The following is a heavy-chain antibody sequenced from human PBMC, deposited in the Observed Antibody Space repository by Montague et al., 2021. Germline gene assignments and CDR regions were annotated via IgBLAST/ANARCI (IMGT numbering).Heavy chain of an antibody. CDR2: IYSSGST. V-gene: IGHV4-39*01. CDR3: TRPAGYCTNDTCYFWFAP. J-gene: IGHJ5*02. D-gene: IGHD2-8*01. CDR1: GGSISRSSYY. Sequence: SETLSLTCTVPGGSISRSSYYWGWIRQPPGKGLEWIGSIYSSGSTYYNPSLKSRVTISADTSKNQFSLKLSSVTAADTAVYYCTRPAGYCTNDTCYFWFAPWGQGILVTVSS.